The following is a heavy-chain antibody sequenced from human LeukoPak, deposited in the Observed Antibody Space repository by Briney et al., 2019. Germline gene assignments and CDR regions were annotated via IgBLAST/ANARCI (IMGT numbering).Heavy chain of an antibody. CDR1: GVSVSSNF. CDR3: TRDPPAVAINTYA. CDR2: IYSGGET. J-gene: IGHJ5*02. Sequence: GGSLRLSCAASGVSVSSNFMIWIRQAPGKGLEWVSLIYSGGETSYADSVKGRFSISRDNSKNTLYLQMNSLRVEDTAVYYCTRDPPAVAINTYAWGQGTLVTVSS. D-gene: IGHD6-13*01. V-gene: IGHV3-66*01.